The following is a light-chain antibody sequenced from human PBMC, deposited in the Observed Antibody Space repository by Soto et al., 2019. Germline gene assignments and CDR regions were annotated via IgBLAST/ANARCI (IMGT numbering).Light chain of an antibody. CDR1: QGISNC. V-gene: IGKV1-5*03. CDR2: KAS. Sequence: DIQLTPSPSSVSASIGDRVTITCLASQGISNCLAWYQQKPGKAPKLLIYKASTLKSGVPSRFSGSGSGTEFTLTISSLQPDDFATYYCQHYYSYSEAFGQGTKVDIK. J-gene: IGKJ1*01. CDR3: QHYYSYSEA.